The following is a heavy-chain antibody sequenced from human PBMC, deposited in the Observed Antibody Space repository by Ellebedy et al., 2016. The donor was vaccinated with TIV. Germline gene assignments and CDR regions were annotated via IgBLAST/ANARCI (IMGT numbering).Heavy chain of an antibody. V-gene: IGHV4-34*01. CDR3: ARGSLSSVASTGKGISFIDV. D-gene: IGHD5-12*01. Sequence: MPSETLSLTCGVQGGSLRGFLWTWIRRSPGKGLEWIGHISHSGRTTYSPPLESRLSISVDTSKNQLSLKLTSVTAADAGVYYCARGSLSSVASTGKGISFIDVWGRGTTVTVAS. J-gene: IGHJ6*03. CDR1: GGSLRGFL. CDR2: ISHSGRT.